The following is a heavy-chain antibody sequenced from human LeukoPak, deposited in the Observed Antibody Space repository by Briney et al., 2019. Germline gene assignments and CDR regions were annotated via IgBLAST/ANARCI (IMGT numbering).Heavy chain of an antibody. J-gene: IGHJ3*01. D-gene: IGHD3-3*01. CDR3: ARDLDTDYDSPG. CDR1: GYTFTDYD. V-gene: IGHV1-8*01. CDR2: MNPNSGNT. Sequence: GASVKVSCKASGYTFTDYDINWVRQATGQGLEWMGWMNPNSGNTGYTQKFQGRVTMTRNTSISTVYMELSSLRSEDTAVYYCARDLDTDYDSPGWGQGTMVTVSS.